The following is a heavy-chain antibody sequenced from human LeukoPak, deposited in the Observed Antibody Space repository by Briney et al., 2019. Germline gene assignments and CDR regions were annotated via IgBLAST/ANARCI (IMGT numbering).Heavy chain of an antibody. CDR3: ARQGSLSYCSGGSCWFDP. Sequence: SETLSLTCTVSGGSISSGDYYWSWIRQPPGKGLEWIGSIYYSGNTYSNPSLKSRVTISVDTSKNQFSLKLYSVAAADTAVYHCARQGSLSYCSGGSCWFDPWGQGTLVTVSS. CDR1: GGSISSGDYY. J-gene: IGHJ5*02. CDR2: IYYSGNT. V-gene: IGHV4-39*01. D-gene: IGHD2-15*01.